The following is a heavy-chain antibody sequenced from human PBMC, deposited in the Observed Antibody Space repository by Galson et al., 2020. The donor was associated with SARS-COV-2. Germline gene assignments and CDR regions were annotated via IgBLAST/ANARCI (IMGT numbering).Heavy chain of an antibody. CDR2: TRNKANSYTT. CDR1: GFTFSDHY. V-gene: IGHV3-72*01. D-gene: IGHD2-21*01. J-gene: IGHJ4*02. Sequence: QLGESLKISCAASGFTFSDHYMDWVRQAPGKGLEWVGRTRNKANSYTTEYAASVKGSFTLPRDDSKNSLYLQMNSLKTEDTAVYYCARDAGRYCGGDCYYDYWGQGTLVTVSA. CDR3: ARDAGRYCGGDCYYDY.